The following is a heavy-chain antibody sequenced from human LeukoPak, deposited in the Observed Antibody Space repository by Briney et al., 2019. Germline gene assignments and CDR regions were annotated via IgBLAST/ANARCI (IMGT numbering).Heavy chain of an antibody. CDR2: IYTSGST. CDR3: ARAGITGTTRFDP. CDR1: GGSISSGSCY. D-gene: IGHD1-7*01. Sequence: SQTLSLTXTVSGGSISSGSCYWSWIRQPAGKGLEWIGRIYTSGSTNYNPSLKSRVTISVDTSKNQFSLKLSSVTAADTAVYYCARAGITGTTRFDPWGQGTLVTVSS. V-gene: IGHV4-61*02. J-gene: IGHJ5*02.